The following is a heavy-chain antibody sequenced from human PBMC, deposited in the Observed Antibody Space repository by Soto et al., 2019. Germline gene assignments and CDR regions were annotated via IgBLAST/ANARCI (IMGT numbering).Heavy chain of an antibody. V-gene: IGHV3-30-3*01. CDR3: AREVLWSRYFDY. CDR1: GFIFSNYV. Sequence: QVQLVASGGGVVQPGRSLRLSCAASGFIFSNYVMYWVRQAPGKGLEWGAFMSYDGTTKYSADSVKGRFTISRDNSKNTLYLQMNSLRPEDTAVYYCAREVLWSRYFDYWGQGTLVTVSS. J-gene: IGHJ4*02. CDR2: MSYDGTTK. D-gene: IGHD3-10*01.